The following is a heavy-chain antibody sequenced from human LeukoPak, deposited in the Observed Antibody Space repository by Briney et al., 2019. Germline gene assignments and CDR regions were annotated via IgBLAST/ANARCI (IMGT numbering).Heavy chain of an antibody. V-gene: IGHV3-30-3*01. CDR1: GFTFSSYA. D-gene: IGHD6-13*01. CDR3: ARDKPPQAAAATYHYNGMDV. CDR2: ISYDGSNK. J-gene: IGHJ6*02. Sequence: GGSLRLTCAASGFTFSSYAMHWVRQAPGKGLEWVAVISYDGSNKYYADSVKGRFTISRDNSKNTLYLQMNSLRAEDTAVYYCARDKPPQAAAATYHYNGMDVWGQGTTVIVS.